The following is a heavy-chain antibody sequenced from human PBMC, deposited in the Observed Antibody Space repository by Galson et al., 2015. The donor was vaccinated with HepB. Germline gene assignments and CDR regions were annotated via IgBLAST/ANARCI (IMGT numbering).Heavy chain of an antibody. V-gene: IGHV3-30*04. D-gene: IGHD5-12*01. J-gene: IGHJ4*02. CDR2: ISYDGSNK. CDR1: GFTFSSYA. CDR3: ARDSRVATTYNFDY. Sequence: SLRLSCAASGFTFSSYAMHWVRQAPGKGLEWVAVISYDGSNKYYADSVKGRFTISRDNSKNTLYLQMNSLRAEDTAVYYCARDSRVATTYNFDYWGQGTLVTVSS.